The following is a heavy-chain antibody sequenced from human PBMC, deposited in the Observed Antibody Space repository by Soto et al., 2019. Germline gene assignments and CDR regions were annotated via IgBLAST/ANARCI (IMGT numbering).Heavy chain of an antibody. CDR3: ARVRFDWLLYRRGYYYGMDV. CDR1: GGSISSYY. J-gene: IGHJ6*02. V-gene: IGHV4-59*01. Sequence: QVQLQESGPGLVKPSETLSLTCTVSGGSISSYYWSWIRQPPGKGLEWIGYIYYSGSTNYNPSLNVRVTISVDTSKNQFSLKLSSVTAADTAVYYCARVRFDWLLYRRGYYYGMDVWGQGTTVTVSS. D-gene: IGHD3-9*01. CDR2: IYYSGST.